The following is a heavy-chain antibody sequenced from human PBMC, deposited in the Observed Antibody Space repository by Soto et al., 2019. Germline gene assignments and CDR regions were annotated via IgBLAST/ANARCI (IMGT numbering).Heavy chain of an antibody. Sequence: ASVKVSCKASGYTFTSYGISWVRQAPGQGLEWMGWISAYNGNTNYAQKLQGRVTMTTDTSTSTAYMELRSLRSDDTAVYYCARDWGRNHYYGSGSYAFDIWGQGTMVTV. V-gene: IGHV1-18*01. J-gene: IGHJ3*02. CDR3: ARDWGRNHYYGSGSYAFDI. CDR1: GYTFTSYG. CDR2: ISAYNGNT. D-gene: IGHD3-10*01.